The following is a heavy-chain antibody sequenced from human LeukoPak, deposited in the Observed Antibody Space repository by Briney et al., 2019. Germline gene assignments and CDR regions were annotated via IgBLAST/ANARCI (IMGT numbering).Heavy chain of an antibody. CDR2: IWYDGSNK. CDR3: AKSNLDSSGYYLDY. D-gene: IGHD3-22*01. CDR1: GLTFSSYG. J-gene: IGHJ4*02. V-gene: IGHV3-33*06. Sequence: GGSLILSCAASGLTFSSYGMHWVRQAPGKGLEWVAVIWYDGSNKYYADSVKGRFTISRDNSKNTLYLQMNSLRAEDTAVYYCAKSNLDSSGYYLDYWGQGTLVTVSS.